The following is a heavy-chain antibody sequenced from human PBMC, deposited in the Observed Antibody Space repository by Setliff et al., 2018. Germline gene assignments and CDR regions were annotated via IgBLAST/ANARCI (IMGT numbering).Heavy chain of an antibody. CDR1: GESFSGYY. J-gene: IGHJ4*02. Sequence: PSETLSLTCAIYGESFSGYYWGWIRQPPGRGLEWIGEVSHSGSANYNPSLKSRVTISVDTSKNQFSLKLRPVTAADTAVYFCARVPGRDGYNFFDYWGQGMLVTVSS. D-gene: IGHD5-12*01. CDR3: ARVPGRDGYNFFDY. V-gene: IGHV4-34*01. CDR2: VSHSGSA.